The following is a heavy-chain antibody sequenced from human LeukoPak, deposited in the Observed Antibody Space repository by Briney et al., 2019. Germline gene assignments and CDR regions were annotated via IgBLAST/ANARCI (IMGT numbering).Heavy chain of an antibody. J-gene: IGHJ4*02. CDR2: INPNSGGT. CDR1: GYTFTGYY. Sequence: GASVKVSCKASGYTFTGYYMHWVRQAPGQGLEWMGWINPNSGGTNYAQKFQGRVTMTRDTSISTAYMELSRLRSDDTAVYYCARGYFDWLFSDTYFDYWGQGTLVTVSS. V-gene: IGHV1-2*02. CDR3: ARGYFDWLFSDTYFDY. D-gene: IGHD3-9*01.